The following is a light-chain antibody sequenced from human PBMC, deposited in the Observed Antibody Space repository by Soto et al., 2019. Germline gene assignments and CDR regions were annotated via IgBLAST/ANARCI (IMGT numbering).Light chain of an antibody. CDR3: QQYGSSPPLT. CDR2: GAS. V-gene: IGKV3-20*01. Sequence: EFVLTQSPGTLSLSPGERATLSCRASQSVSSSFLAWYQQKPGQAPRILIYGASTRATGIPDRFSGSGSGTDFTLTISRLEPGDFAVYYCQQYGSSPPLTFGGGTKVDIK. CDR1: QSVSSSF. J-gene: IGKJ4*02.